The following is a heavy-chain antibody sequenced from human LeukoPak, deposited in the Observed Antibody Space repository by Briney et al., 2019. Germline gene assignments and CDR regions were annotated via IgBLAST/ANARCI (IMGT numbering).Heavy chain of an antibody. CDR1: GGSISSGSYY. CDR3: AREAGFDFYDILTGYYYFDY. D-gene: IGHD3-9*01. Sequence: SQTLSLTCTVSGGSISSGSYYWSWIRQPAGKGLEWIGRIYTSGSTNYNPSLKSRVTMSVDTSKNQFSLKLSSVTAADTAVYYCAREAGFDFYDILTGYYYFDYWGQGTLVTVSS. V-gene: IGHV4-61*02. CDR2: IYTSGST. J-gene: IGHJ4*02.